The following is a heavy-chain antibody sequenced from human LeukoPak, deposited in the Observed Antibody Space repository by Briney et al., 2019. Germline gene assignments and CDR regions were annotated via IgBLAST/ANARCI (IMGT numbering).Heavy chain of an antibody. Sequence: GGSLRLSCAASGYTFDNYWMSWVRQAPGKGLEWVANIRQDGGAKNYMASVKGRFTISRDNAKNSLYLQLNSLRAEDTALYYCARVDYVDEGWGYWGQGTLVTVSS. D-gene: IGHD3-16*01. CDR3: ARVDYVDEGWGY. CDR2: IRQDGGAK. V-gene: IGHV3-7*01. J-gene: IGHJ4*02. CDR1: GYTFDNYW.